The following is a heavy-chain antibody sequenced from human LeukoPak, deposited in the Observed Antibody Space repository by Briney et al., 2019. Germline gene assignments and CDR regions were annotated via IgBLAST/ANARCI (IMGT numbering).Heavy chain of an antibody. CDR3: AKALGGYHFDY. V-gene: IGHV3-23*01. CDR1: GFTFSSYG. J-gene: IGHJ4*02. CDR2: ISGSGGNT. D-gene: IGHD3-16*01. Sequence: GGSLRLSCAASGFTFSSYGMSLVRQAPGKGLEWVSSISGSGGNTYYADSVKGRFTISRDNSKNTLFLHMNSLRAEDTAVYYCAKALGGYHFDYWGQGTLVTVSS.